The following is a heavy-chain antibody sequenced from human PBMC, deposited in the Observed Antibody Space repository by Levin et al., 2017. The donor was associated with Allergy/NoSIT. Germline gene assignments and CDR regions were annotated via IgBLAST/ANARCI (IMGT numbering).Heavy chain of an antibody. D-gene: IGHD2-2*01. CDR3: ARDMMPPSSWPRSAMDV. J-gene: IGHJ6*02. CDR1: GFSISANA. CDR2: ISFDGRNV. V-gene: IGHV3-30*04. Sequence: PGGSLRLSCAVSGFSISANAMHWVRQAPGKGLEWVAYISFDGRNVYLADSVKGRFTISRDTSKNILFLQMNNLRDRDTGVYYCARDMMPPSSWPRSAMDVWGQGTTVTVSS.